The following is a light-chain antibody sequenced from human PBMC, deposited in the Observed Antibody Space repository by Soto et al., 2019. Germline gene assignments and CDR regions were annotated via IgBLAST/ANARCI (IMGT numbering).Light chain of an antibody. V-gene: IGLV5-45*01. CDR2: YNSDSDK. Sequence: QPVLNQPASLSASPGASASLTCTLRSGINVGTYRIYWYQQKPGSPPQYLLRYNSDSDKQQGSGVPSRCSGSKDASANAGILLISVLQSEDEADYDCMLWHSTAYVFGSGTKLTVL. CDR3: MLWHSTAYV. CDR1: SGINVGTYR. J-gene: IGLJ1*01.